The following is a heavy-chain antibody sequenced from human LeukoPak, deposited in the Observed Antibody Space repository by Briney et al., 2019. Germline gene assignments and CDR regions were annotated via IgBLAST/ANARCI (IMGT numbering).Heavy chain of an antibody. D-gene: IGHD6-13*01. V-gene: IGHV1-69*06. J-gene: IGHJ6*03. CDR1: GGTFSSYA. CDR3: ARRGQQLDYAGYYYMDV. CDR2: IIPLFGRA. Sequence: GSSVKVSCKASGGTFSSYAISWVRQAPGQGLEWMGGIIPLFGRANYAQKFQGRVTITADKSTRTAYMELSRLRSEDTAVYYCARRGQQLDYAGYYYMDVWGKGTTVTVSS.